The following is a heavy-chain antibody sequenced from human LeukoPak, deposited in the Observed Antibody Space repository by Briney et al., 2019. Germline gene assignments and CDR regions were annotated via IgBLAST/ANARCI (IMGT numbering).Heavy chain of an antibody. D-gene: IGHD5-18*01. J-gene: IGHJ4*02. CDR3: AKDQGVDTSPYFDY. CDR2: MNPNSGNT. V-gene: IGHV1-8*01. Sequence: ASVKVSCKASGYTFTSYDINWVRQATGQGLEWMGWMNPNSGNTGYAQKFQGRVTMTRNTSISTAYMELSSLRAEDTAVYYCAKDQGVDTSPYFDYWGQGTLVTVSS. CDR1: GYTFTSYD.